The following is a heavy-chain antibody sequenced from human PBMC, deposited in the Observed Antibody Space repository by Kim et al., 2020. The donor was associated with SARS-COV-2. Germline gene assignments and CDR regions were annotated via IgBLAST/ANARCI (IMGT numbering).Heavy chain of an antibody. D-gene: IGHD6-13*01. CDR1: GGSISSGGYY. CDR3: AREGSYSSSHT. CDR2: IYYSGST. Sequence: SETLSLICTVSGGSISSGGYYWSWIRQHPGKGLEWIGYIYYSGSTYYNPSLKSRVTISVDTSKNQFSLKLSSVTAADTAVYYCAREGSYSSSHTWGQGTLVTVSS. J-gene: IGHJ5*02. V-gene: IGHV4-31*03.